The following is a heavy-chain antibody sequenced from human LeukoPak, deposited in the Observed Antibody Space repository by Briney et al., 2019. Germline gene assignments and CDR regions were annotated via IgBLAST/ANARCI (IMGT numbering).Heavy chain of an antibody. J-gene: IGHJ6*03. CDR3: ARSITMVRGVMYYYYYMDV. Sequence: SETLSLTCTVSGVSISSYYWSWIRQPPGKGLEWIGYIYYSGSTNYNPSLKSRVTISVDTSKNQFSLKLSSVTAADTAVYYCARSITMVRGVMYYYYYMDVWGKGTTVTVSS. CDR2: IYYSGST. V-gene: IGHV4-59*01. D-gene: IGHD3-10*01. CDR1: GVSISSYY.